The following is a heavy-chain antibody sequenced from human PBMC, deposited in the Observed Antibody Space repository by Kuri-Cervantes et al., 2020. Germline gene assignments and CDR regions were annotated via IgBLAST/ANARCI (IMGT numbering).Heavy chain of an antibody. V-gene: IGHV3-9*01. CDR3: AKDEGEYSSGEFGY. J-gene: IGHJ4*02. CDR1: RFTFDDYA. CDR2: ISWNTDNV. Sequence: SLKISCAASRFTFDDYAIHWARQAPGTGLEWVSDISWNTDNVDYANSMKGRFTISRDNAKNSLYVQMNSLRAEDTALYYCAKDEGEYSSGEFGYWGQGTLVTVSS. D-gene: IGHD6-19*01.